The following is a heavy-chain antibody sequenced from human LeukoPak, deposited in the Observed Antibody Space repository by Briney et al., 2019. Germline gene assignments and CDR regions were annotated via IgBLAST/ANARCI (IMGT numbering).Heavy chain of an antibody. Sequence: ASVKVSCKASGYTFTGYYMHWVRQAPGQGLEWMGWINPNSGGTNYAQKFQGRVTMTRDTSISTAYMELSRLRSDDTAVYYCAREVVGAATRITWFDPWGQGTLVTVSS. J-gene: IGHJ5*02. CDR1: GYTFTGYY. CDR3: AREVVGAATRITWFDP. D-gene: IGHD1-26*01. V-gene: IGHV1-2*02. CDR2: INPNSGGT.